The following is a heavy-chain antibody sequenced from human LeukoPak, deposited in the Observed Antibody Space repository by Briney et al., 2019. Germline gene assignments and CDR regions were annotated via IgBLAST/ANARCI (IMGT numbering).Heavy chain of an antibody. CDR3: ARAEQWLYGGDY. D-gene: IGHD6-19*01. Sequence: GASVKVSCKASGYTFTGYYMHWVRQAPGQGLEWMGWINPNNGGTNYAQKFQGRVTMTRDTSISTAYMELSWLRSDDTAVYYCARAEQWLYGGDYWGQGTLVTVSS. V-gene: IGHV1-2*02. J-gene: IGHJ4*02. CDR1: GYTFTGYY. CDR2: INPNNGGT.